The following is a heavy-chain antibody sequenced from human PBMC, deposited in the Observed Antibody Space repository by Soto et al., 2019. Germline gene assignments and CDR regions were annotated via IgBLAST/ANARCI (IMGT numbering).Heavy chain of an antibody. V-gene: IGHV1-3*01. CDR3: ARIYAVAGKIDY. CDR1: GYTFTSYG. J-gene: IGHJ4*02. CDR2: INAGNGNT. D-gene: IGHD6-19*01. Sequence: ASVKVSCKASGYTFTSYGISWVRQAPGQGLEWMGWINAGNGNTKYSQKFQGRVTITRDTSASTAYMELSSLRSEDTAVYYCARIYAVAGKIDYWAQGTLVTVSS.